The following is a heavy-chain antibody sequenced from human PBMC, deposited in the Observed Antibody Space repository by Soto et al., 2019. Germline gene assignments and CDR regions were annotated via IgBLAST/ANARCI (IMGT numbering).Heavy chain of an antibody. CDR1: GFTFSSYA. CDR3: AKDCYDFWSGFVPYYFDY. CDR2: ISGSGGST. Sequence: GGSLRLSCAASGFTFSSYAMSWVRQAPGKGLEWVSAISGSGGSTYYADSVKGRFTISRDNSKNTLYLQMNSLRAEDTAVYYCAKDCYDFWSGFVPYYFDYWGQGTLVTVSS. D-gene: IGHD3-3*01. V-gene: IGHV3-23*01. J-gene: IGHJ4*02.